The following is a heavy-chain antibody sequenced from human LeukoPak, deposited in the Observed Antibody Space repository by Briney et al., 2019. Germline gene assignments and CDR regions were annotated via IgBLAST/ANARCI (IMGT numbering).Heavy chain of an antibody. Sequence: GGSLRLSCAASGFTFSSYAMSWVRQAPGKGLEWVSAISGSGGSTYYADSVKGRLTISRDNSKNTLYLQMNSLRAEDTAVYYCAKDVTDDYYYGMDVWGQGTTVTVSS. CDR1: GFTFSSYA. J-gene: IGHJ6*02. CDR2: ISGSGGST. CDR3: AKDVTDDYYYGMDV. D-gene: IGHD3-16*01. V-gene: IGHV3-23*01.